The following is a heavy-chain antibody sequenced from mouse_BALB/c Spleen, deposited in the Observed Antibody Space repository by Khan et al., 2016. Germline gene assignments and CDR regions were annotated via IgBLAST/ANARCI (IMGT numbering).Heavy chain of an antibody. Sequence: EVQLQESGPSLVKPSQTLSLPCSVTGDSITSGYWNWIRKFPGNKLEYMGYISYSGSTYYNPSLKSRISITRDTSKKQYYLQLNSVTTEDTATDYCARYYGSRYWYFDVWGAGTTVTVSS. CDR3: ARYYGSRYWYFDV. D-gene: IGHD1-1*01. CDR1: GDSITSGY. CDR2: ISYSGST. V-gene: IGHV3-8*02. J-gene: IGHJ1*01.